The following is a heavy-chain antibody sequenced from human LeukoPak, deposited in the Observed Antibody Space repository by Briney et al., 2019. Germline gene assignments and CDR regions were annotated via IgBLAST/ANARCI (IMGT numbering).Heavy chain of an antibody. V-gene: IGHV3-23*01. CDR2: ISGSGGST. CDR1: GFTFSSYA. CDR3: ASRGHCSGGSCADY. Sequence: GGSLRLSCAASGFTFSSYAMSWVRQAPGKGLEWVSAISGSGGSTYYADAVKGRFTISRDNSKNTLYLQMNSLRAEDTAVYYCASRGHCSGGSCADYWGQGTLVTVSS. D-gene: IGHD2-15*01. J-gene: IGHJ4*02.